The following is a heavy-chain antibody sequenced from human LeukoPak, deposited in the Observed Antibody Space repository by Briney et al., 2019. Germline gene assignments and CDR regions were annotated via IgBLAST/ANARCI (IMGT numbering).Heavy chain of an antibody. CDR1: GYTFSSNG. J-gene: IGHJ3*02. Sequence: ASVKVSCKASGYTFSSNGISWVRQGPGQGLEWMAWISPYNGDTKCAPEFQGRVTVTTDTSTSTAYMELRSLRSDDTALHYCAKLRGGIYSSRDAFDIWGQGTMVTVSS. V-gene: IGHV1-18*04. CDR3: AKLRGGIYSSRDAFDI. CDR2: ISPYNGDT. D-gene: IGHD3-16*01.